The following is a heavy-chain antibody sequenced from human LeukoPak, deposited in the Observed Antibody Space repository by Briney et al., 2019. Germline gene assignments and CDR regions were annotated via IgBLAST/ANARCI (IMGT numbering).Heavy chain of an antibody. D-gene: IGHD6-13*01. V-gene: IGHV3-21*01. J-gene: IGHJ4*02. Sequence: GGSLRLSCAASGFTFSSYSMNWVRQAPGKGLEWVSSISSSSSYIYYADSVKGRFTISRDNAKNSLYLQMNSLRAEDTAVYYCARRGQTGYSSSWDPNPFDYWGQGTLVTVSS. CDR1: GFTFSSYS. CDR3: ARRGQTGYSSSWDPNPFDY. CDR2: ISSSSSYI.